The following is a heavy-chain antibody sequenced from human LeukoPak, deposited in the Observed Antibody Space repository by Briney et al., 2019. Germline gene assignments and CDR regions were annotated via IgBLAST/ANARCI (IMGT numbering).Heavy chain of an antibody. CDR1: GFTFSSYW. J-gene: IGHJ4*02. V-gene: IGHV3-74*01. CDR3: ATSGYSYGIDY. D-gene: IGHD5-18*01. Sequence: GGSLGLSCAASGFTFSSYWMHWVRQAPGKGLVWVSRINSDGSSTSYADSVKGRFTISRDNAKNTLYLQMNSLRAEDTAVYYCATSGYSYGIDYWGQGTLVTVSS. CDR2: INSDGSST.